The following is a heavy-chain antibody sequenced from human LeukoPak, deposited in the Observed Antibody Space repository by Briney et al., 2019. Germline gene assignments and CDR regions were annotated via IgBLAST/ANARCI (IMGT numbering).Heavy chain of an antibody. CDR2: TSGSGGST. D-gene: IGHD3-9*01. CDR1: GFTFSSFA. J-gene: IGHJ5*02. CDR3: ARVGYDILTGYRRYNWFDP. Sequence: GGSLRLSCAASGFTFSSFAMSWVRQAPGKGLEWVSGTSGSGGSTYYADSVKGRFTISRDNAKNTLYLQMNSLRAEDTAVYFCARVGYDILTGYRRYNWFDPWGQGTLVTVSS. V-gene: IGHV3-23*01.